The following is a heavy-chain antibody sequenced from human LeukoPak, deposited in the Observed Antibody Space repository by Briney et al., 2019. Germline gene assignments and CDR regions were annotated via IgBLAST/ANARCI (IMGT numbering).Heavy chain of an antibody. CDR2: INHSGST. J-gene: IGHJ4*02. D-gene: IGHD3-9*01. CDR3: ARGRTYAGERLRYFVWLAFDY. V-gene: IGHV4-34*01. CDR1: GGSFSGYY. Sequence: SETLSLTCAVYGGSFSGYYWSWIRQPPGKGLEWIGEINHSGSTNYNPSLKSRVTISVDTSKNQFSLKLSSVTAADTAVYYCARGRTYAGERLRYFVWLAFDYWGQGTLVTVSS.